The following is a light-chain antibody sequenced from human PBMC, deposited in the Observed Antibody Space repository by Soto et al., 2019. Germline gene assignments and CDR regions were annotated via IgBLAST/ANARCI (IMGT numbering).Light chain of an antibody. J-gene: IGKJ4*01. V-gene: IGKV1-39*01. CDR2: AAS. Sequence: ACVWPRDNINCRASQSISTYLNWYQQKPGKAPNLLICAASTLQSGVPSRFSGSGTGTEFTFAFRSVQPEDSATYYCQETDTPPVSFAGGTKVDI. CDR1: QSISTY. CDR3: QETDTPPVS.